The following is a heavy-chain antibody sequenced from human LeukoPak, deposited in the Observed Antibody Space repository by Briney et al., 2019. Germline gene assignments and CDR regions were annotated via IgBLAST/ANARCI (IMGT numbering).Heavy chain of an antibody. Sequence: GGSLRLSCAASGFTFSSQWMSWVRQAPGKGLEWVAIINQAGTGKYYVDSVKGRFTISRDNVKNSLYLHMNSLRVEDTGVYYCARDLGDWYSSGFDDWGQGSLVIVSS. J-gene: IGHJ4*02. CDR3: ARDLGDWYSSGFDD. CDR2: INQAGTGK. CDR1: GFTFSSQW. D-gene: IGHD3-10*01. V-gene: IGHV3-7*01.